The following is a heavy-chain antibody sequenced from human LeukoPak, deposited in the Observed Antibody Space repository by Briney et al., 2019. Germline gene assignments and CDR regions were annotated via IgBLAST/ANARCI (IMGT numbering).Heavy chain of an antibody. CDR1: GDSISSRTYY. D-gene: IGHD6-6*01. Sequence: SETLSLTCSVSGDSISSRTYYWTWIRQHPEKGLEWIGYIWNSGSTNYNPSLKSRVTISVDTSKNQFSLKLTSMTAADTAVYYCARDVSSTSPNWFDPWGQGILVIVSS. CDR3: ARDVSSTSPNWFDP. V-gene: IGHV4-31*03. J-gene: IGHJ5*02. CDR2: IWNSGST.